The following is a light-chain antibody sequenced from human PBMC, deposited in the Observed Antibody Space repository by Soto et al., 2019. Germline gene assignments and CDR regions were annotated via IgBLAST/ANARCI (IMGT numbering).Light chain of an antibody. CDR2: AAY. Sequence: AILMTQSPSSLSASTGDRVTITCRASQGIGSYLAWYQQKPWKAPKLLIYAAYNLQSGVPSRFSGSGSGTDFTLTISCLQSEDFATYYCQQYYSYPRAFGQGTKVDIK. V-gene: IGKV1-8*01. CDR1: QGIGSY. CDR3: QQYYSYPRA. J-gene: IGKJ1*01.